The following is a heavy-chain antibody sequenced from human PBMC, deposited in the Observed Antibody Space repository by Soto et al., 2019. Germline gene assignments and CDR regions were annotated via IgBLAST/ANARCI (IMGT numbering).Heavy chain of an antibody. D-gene: IGHD4-17*01. J-gene: IGHJ5*02. Sequence: QVQLVQSGAEVKKPGASVKVSCKASGYTFTNYGISSVRQAPGQGLEWMGWINGYNGYTNYAQKFQGRVTMATDTSTSTAYMELRSLRSDDTAVYYCARDGDEEANLDPWGQGTLVTVSS. CDR1: GYTFTNYG. CDR3: ARDGDEEANLDP. V-gene: IGHV1-18*01. CDR2: INGYNGYT.